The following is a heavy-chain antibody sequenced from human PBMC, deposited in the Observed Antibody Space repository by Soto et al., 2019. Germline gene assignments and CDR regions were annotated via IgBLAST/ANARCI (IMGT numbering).Heavy chain of an antibody. J-gene: IGHJ6*02. CDR2: IWYDGSNK. D-gene: IGHD5-12*01. V-gene: IGHV3-33*01. Sequence: HPGGSLRLSCAASGFTFSSYGMHWVRQAPGKGLEWVAVIWYDGSNKYYADSVKGRFTISRDNSKNTLYLQMNSLRAEDTAVYYCAREDMRDGYNFYYYYGMDVWGQGTTVTVSS. CDR1: GFTFSSYG. CDR3: AREDMRDGYNFYYYYGMDV.